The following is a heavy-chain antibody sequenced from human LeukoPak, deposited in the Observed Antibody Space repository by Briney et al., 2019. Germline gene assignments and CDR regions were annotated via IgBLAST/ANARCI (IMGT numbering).Heavy chain of an antibody. CDR1: GFTFSSYA. CDR2: IRYDGSNK. V-gene: IGHV3-30*02. Sequence: GGSLRLSCAASGFTFSSYALSWVRQAPGKGLEWVAFIRYDGSNKYYADSVKGRFTISRDNSKNTLYLQMNSLRAEDTAVYYCAKDSSGYYYDSSGPDYWGQGTLVTVSS. J-gene: IGHJ4*02. CDR3: AKDSSGYYYDSSGPDY. D-gene: IGHD3-22*01.